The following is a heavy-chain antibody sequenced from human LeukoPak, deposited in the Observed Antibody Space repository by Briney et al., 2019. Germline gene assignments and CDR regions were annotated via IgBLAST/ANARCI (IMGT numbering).Heavy chain of an antibody. Sequence: GGSLRLSCAASGFTFIDYSMTWVRQAPGKGLEWVSSISSRSSYINYADSVKGRFTISRDNAKNSLNLQMNSLRAEDTAVYYCAREGYGGIVVVPAARNFDYWGQGTLVTVSS. V-gene: IGHV3-21*01. CDR3: AREGYGGIVVVPAARNFDY. D-gene: IGHD2-2*01. CDR2: ISSRSSYI. J-gene: IGHJ4*02. CDR1: GFTFIDYS.